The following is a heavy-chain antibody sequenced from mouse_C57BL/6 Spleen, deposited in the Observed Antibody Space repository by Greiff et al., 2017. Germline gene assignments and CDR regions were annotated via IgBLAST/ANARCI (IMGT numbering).Heavy chain of an antibody. CDR2: IDPSDSYT. J-gene: IGHJ1*03. D-gene: IGHD1-1*01. CDR1: GYTFTSYW. V-gene: IGHV1-50*01. CDR3: ARREITTVAAPFDV. Sequence: QVQLQQPGAELVKPGASVKLSCKASGYTFTSYWMQWVKQRPGQGLEWIGEIDPSDSYTNYNQKFKGKATLTVDTSSSTAYMQLSSLTSEDSAVYDCARREITTVAAPFDVWGTGTTVTVSS.